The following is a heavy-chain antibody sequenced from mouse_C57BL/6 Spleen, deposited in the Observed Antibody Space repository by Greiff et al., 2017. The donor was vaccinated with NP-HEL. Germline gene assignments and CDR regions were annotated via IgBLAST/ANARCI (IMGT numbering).Heavy chain of an antibody. D-gene: IGHD1-1*01. CDR2: IDPSDSYT. Sequence: QVQLQQSGAELVMPGASVKLSCKASGYTFTSYWMHWVKQRPGQGLEWIGEIDPSDSYTNYNQKFKGKSTLTVDKSSSTAYMQLSSLTSEDSAVYYCARREFYYYGSSYVYAMDYWGQGTSVTVSS. V-gene: IGHV1-69*01. CDR1: GYTFTSYW. CDR3: ARREFYYYGSSYVYAMDY. J-gene: IGHJ4*01.